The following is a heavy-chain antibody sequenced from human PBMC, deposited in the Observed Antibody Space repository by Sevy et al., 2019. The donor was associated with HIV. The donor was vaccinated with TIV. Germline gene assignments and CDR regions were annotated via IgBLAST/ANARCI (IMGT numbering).Heavy chain of an antibody. Sequence: GGSLRLSCAASGFTFSSYAMSWVRQAPGKGLEWVSAISGSGGSTYYEDSVKGRFTISRDNSKNTLYLQMNSLRAEDTAVYYCASIGYSSSWSFDYWGQGTLVTVSS. CDR2: ISGSGGST. CDR1: GFTFSSYA. D-gene: IGHD6-13*01. CDR3: ASIGYSSSWSFDY. J-gene: IGHJ4*02. V-gene: IGHV3-23*01.